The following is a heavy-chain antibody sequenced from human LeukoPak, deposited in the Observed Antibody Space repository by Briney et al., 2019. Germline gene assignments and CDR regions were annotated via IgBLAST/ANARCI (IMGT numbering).Heavy chain of an antibody. Sequence: PSETLSLTCTVSGGSISSSSYYWGWIRQPPGKGLEWIGSIYYSGSTYYNPSLKSRVTISVDTSKNQFSLKLSSVTAADTAVYYCASGTRGGSWWLTDAFDIWGQGTMVTVSS. V-gene: IGHV4-39*07. J-gene: IGHJ3*02. D-gene: IGHD2-15*01. CDR3: ASGTRGGSWWLTDAFDI. CDR2: IYYSGST. CDR1: GGSISSSSYY.